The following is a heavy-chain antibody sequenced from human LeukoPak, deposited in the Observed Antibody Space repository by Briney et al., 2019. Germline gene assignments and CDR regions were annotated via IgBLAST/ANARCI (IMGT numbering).Heavy chain of an antibody. V-gene: IGHV4-59*01. Sequence: SETLSLTCTVSGGSMSGYYWSWIRQPPGKGLEWIGYIYYSGSTNYNPSLKSRVTISVDTSKNHFSLRLSSVTAADTAVYYCARDRRYYDTSGTVYYDAMDVWGQGTTVTVSS. CDR3: ARDRRYYDTSGTVYYDAMDV. CDR1: GGSMSGYY. CDR2: IYYSGST. D-gene: IGHD3-22*01. J-gene: IGHJ6*02.